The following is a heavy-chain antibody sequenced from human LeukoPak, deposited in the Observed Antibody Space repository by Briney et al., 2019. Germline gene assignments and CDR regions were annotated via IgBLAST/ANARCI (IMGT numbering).Heavy chain of an antibody. Sequence: SVKVSCKASGGTFSSYAISWVRQAPGQGLERMGRIIPILGIANYAQKFQGRVTITADKSTSTAYMELSSLRSEDTAAYYCASSPDYYDSSGYPEYWGQGTLVTVSS. J-gene: IGHJ4*02. V-gene: IGHV1-69*04. CDR1: GGTFSSYA. D-gene: IGHD3-22*01. CDR2: IIPILGIA. CDR3: ASSPDYYDSSGYPEY.